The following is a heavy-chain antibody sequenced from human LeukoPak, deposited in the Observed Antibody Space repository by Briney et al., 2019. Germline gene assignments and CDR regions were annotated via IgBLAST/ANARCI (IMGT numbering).Heavy chain of an antibody. J-gene: IGHJ5*02. V-gene: IGHV3-30*04. D-gene: IGHD2-2*01. CDR2: ISYDGSNK. CDR3: ARGRRVPAAMGNWFDP. CDR1: GFTFGSYA. Sequence: PGGSLRLSCAASGFTFGSYAMHWVRQAPGKGLEWVAVISYDGSNKYYADSVKGRFTISRDNSKNTLYLQMNSLRAEDTAVYYCARGRRVPAAMGNWFDPWGQGTLVTVSS.